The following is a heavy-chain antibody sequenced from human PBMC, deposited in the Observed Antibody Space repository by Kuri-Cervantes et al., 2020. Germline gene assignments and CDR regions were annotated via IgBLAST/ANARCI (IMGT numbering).Heavy chain of an antibody. Sequence: ASVKVSCKASGYTFTSYFMHWVRQAPGQGLEWMGLINPSGGSTRYAPRFQGRVTMTRDTSTSTVYMELSSLRPEDTAVFYCARGAARDLDYWGQGTLVTVSS. CDR2: INPSGGST. D-gene: IGHD6-6*01. CDR1: GYTFTSYF. J-gene: IGHJ4*02. V-gene: IGHV1-46*01. CDR3: ARGAARDLDY.